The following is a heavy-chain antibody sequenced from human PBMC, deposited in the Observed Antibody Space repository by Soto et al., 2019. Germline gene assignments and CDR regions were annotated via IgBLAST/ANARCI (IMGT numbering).Heavy chain of an antibody. Sequence: QITLKESGPTQVNPTQTLTLTCSFSGFSLNTDGEGVGWVRQPPGEALEWLALIHWDDDERYSPSLKTRLTITKDPSKNQVVLIMTNMDPVDTATYYCAHSRNLITEDAQVGDFDYWGQGTLVTVSS. CDR2: IHWDDDE. CDR3: AHSRNLITEDAQVGDFDY. V-gene: IGHV2-5*02. CDR1: GFSLNTDGEG. J-gene: IGHJ4*02. D-gene: IGHD3-10*01.